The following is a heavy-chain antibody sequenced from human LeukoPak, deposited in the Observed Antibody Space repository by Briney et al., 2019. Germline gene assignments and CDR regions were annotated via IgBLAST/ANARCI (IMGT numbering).Heavy chain of an antibody. CDR3: ARGGGYCSSTSCYFAWFDP. Sequence: ASVKVSCKASGYTFTGYYMHWVRQAPGQGLEWMGWINPNSGGTNYAQKFQGRVTMTRDTSISTAYMGLGRLRSDDTAVYYCARGGGYCSSTSCYFAWFDPWGQGTLVTVSS. CDR2: INPNSGGT. CDR1: GYTFTGYY. J-gene: IGHJ5*02. V-gene: IGHV1-2*02. D-gene: IGHD2-2*01.